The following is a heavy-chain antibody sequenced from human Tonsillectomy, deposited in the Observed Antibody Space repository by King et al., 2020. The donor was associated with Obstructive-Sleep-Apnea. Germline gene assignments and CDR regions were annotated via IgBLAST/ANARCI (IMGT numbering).Heavy chain of an antibody. CDR1: RFTFSSHG. V-gene: IGHV3-30*18. Sequence: VQLVESGGGVVQPGRSLRVSCAASRFTFSSHGMHWVRQAPGKGLEGVAVISHDGSNKYYADSVKGRFTISRDNSKNTLYLQMNSLRGEDTAVYYCAKDRGSDWYGIDYWGQGTLVIVSS. J-gene: IGHJ4*02. CDR3: AKDRGSDWYGIDY. CDR2: ISHDGSNK. D-gene: IGHD6-19*01.